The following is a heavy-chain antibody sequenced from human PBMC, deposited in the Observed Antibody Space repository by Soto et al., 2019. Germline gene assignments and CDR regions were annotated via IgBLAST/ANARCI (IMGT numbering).Heavy chain of an antibody. D-gene: IGHD3-16*01. CDR1: GFTFSGFG. V-gene: IGHV3-33*01. CDR3: GFGNLSCYFDY. J-gene: IGHJ4*02. CDR2: IWHDGSDK. Sequence: GGSLRLSCAASGFTFSGFGMHWVRQAPGKGLEWVAIIWHDGSDKYYVDSVRGRFTISRDNSKNTLSLQMNSLRAEDTAVYHCGFGNLSCYFDYWGQGTPVTVSS.